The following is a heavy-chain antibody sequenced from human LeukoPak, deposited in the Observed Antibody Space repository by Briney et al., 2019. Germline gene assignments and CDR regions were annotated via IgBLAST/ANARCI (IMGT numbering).Heavy chain of an antibody. Sequence: SGTLSLTCTVSGGSISSYYWSWIRQPPGKGLEWIGYIYYSGSTNYNPSLKSRVTISVDTSKNQFSLKLSSVTAADTAVDYCARVGATTPAGAFDIWGQGTMVTVSS. CDR2: IYYSGST. D-gene: IGHD1-26*01. CDR1: GGSISSYY. J-gene: IGHJ3*02. CDR3: ARVGATTPAGAFDI. V-gene: IGHV4-59*01.